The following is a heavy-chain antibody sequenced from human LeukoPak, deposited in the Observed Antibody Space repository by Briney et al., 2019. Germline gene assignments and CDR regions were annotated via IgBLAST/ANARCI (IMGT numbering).Heavy chain of an antibody. CDR3: ARDRSVVYGYGPNYYFDY. CDR1: GFTFSDYY. Sequence: PGGSLRLSCAASGFTFSDYYMSWIRQAPGKGLEWVSYISSSGSTIYYADSVKGRFTISRDNAKNSLYLQMNSLRAEDTDVYYCARDRSVVYGYGPNYYFDYWGQGTLVTVSS. CDR2: ISSSGSTI. V-gene: IGHV3-11*04. D-gene: IGHD5-18*01. J-gene: IGHJ4*02.